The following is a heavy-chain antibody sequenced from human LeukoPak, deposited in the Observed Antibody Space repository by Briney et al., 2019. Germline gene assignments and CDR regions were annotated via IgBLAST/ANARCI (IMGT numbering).Heavy chain of an antibody. CDR2: IYHSGST. V-gene: IGHV4-38-2*02. Sequence: SETLSLTCTVSGYSISSTYYWGWIRQPPGKGLEWIGSIYHSGSTYYNPSLKSRVTISVDTSKNQFSLKLSSVTAADTAVYYCARDRASTLLGDYEGYLHHWGQGTLVTVSS. D-gene: IGHD4-17*01. J-gene: IGHJ1*01. CDR1: GYSISSTYY. CDR3: ARDRASTLLGDYEGYLHH.